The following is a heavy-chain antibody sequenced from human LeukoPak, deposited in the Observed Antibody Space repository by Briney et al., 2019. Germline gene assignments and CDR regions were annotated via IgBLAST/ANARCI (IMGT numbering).Heavy chain of an antibody. Sequence: ASVKVSCKPSGYTFTSYYMHWVRQAPGQGLEWMGIINPSGGSTSYAQKFQGRVTMTRDTSTSTAYMELSSLRSEDTAVYYCARLLDYDILTGFTQEGDYWGQGTLVTVSS. V-gene: IGHV1-46*03. CDR2: INPSGGST. J-gene: IGHJ4*02. CDR1: GYTFTSYY. CDR3: ARLLDYDILTGFTQEGDY. D-gene: IGHD3-9*01.